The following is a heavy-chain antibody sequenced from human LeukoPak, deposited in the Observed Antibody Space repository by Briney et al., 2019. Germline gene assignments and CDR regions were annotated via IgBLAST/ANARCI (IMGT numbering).Heavy chain of an antibody. V-gene: IGHV3-23*01. J-gene: IGHJ6*02. Sequence: PGGSLRLSCAASGFTFSNAWMSWVRQAPGKGLEWVSAISGSGGSTYYADSVKGRFTISRDNSKNTLYLQMNSLRAEDTAVYYCAKDYEYRRPALGMDVWGQGTTVTVSS. CDR1: GFTFSNAW. D-gene: IGHD3-16*01. CDR2: ISGSGGST. CDR3: AKDYEYRRPALGMDV.